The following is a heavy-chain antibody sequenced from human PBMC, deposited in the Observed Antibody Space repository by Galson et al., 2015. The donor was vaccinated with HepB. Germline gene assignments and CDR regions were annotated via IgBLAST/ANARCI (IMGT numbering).Heavy chain of an antibody. CDR1: GFIFSAYG. J-gene: IGHJ6*03. CDR2: MQNDGRNK. V-gene: IGHV3-33*05. CDR3: ARDRGASGSSWDFYYYMDV. Sequence: SLRLSCAGSGFIFSAYGMHWVRQAPGKGLEWVAFMQNDGRNKYYADSVKGRFTISRDNSQNTVYLQLHSLRAEDTAVYYCARDRGASGSSWDFYYYMDVWGKGTTVTVSS. D-gene: IGHD2-15*01.